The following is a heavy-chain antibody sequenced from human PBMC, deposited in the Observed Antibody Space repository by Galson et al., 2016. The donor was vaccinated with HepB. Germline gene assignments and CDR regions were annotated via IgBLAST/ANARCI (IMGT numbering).Heavy chain of an antibody. CDR3: ARGMDYKQWLVYPTDY. CDR1: GFTFSSYS. D-gene: IGHD6-19*01. Sequence: SLRLSCAASGFTFSSYSMNWVRQAPGKGLEWVSYISSSSSTIYYADPVKGRFTISRDNAKNSLYLQMNSLRDEDTAVYYCARGMDYKQWLVYPTDYWGQGTLVTVSS. J-gene: IGHJ4*02. V-gene: IGHV3-48*02. CDR2: ISSSSSTI.